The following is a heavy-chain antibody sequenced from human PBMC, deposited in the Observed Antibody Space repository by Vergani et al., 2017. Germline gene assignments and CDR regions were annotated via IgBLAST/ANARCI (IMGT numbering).Heavy chain of an antibody. CDR3: VDLHGDAAFFPF. D-gene: IGHD2-21*01. V-gene: IGHV3-23*01. CDR1: GVTFTAHG. J-gene: IGHJ4*02. Sequence: EVQLLESGGGAAQPGESLRLSCVASGVTFTAHGLNWVRQATGQGLEWVSGISGQNFRTHYADSVQGRFTISRDDSKTTVYLEINSLRAEDTAFYYCVDLHGDAAFFPFWGQGTLVTVS. CDR2: ISGQNFRT.